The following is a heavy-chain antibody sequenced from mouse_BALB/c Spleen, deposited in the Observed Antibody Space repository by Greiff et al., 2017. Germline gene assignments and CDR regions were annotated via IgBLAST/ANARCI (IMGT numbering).Heavy chain of an antibody. V-gene: IGHV1-9*01. D-gene: IGHD2-3*01. CDR3: ARWDDGYCFDY. J-gene: IGHJ2*01. Sequence: QVQLQQSGPQLVRPGASVKISCKATGYTFSSYWIEWVKQRPGHGLEWIGEILPGSGSTNYNEKFKGKATFTADTSSNTAYMQLSSLTSEDSAVYCCARWDDGYCFDYWGQGTTLTVSS. CDR1: GYTFSSYW. CDR2: ILPGSGST.